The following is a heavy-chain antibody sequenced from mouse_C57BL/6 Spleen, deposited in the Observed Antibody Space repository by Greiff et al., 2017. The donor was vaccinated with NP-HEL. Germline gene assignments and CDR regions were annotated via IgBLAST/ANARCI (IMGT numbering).Heavy chain of an antibody. CDR2: ISYSGST. Sequence: VQLKQSGPGLAKPSQTLSLTCSVTGYSITSDYWNWIRKFPGNKLEYMGYISYSGSTYYNPSLKSRISITRDTSKNQYYLQLNSVTTEDTATYYCARRDYGSSYWYFDVWGTGTTVTVSS. CDR3: ARRDYGSSYWYFDV. D-gene: IGHD1-1*01. J-gene: IGHJ1*03. CDR1: GYSITSDY. V-gene: IGHV3-8*01.